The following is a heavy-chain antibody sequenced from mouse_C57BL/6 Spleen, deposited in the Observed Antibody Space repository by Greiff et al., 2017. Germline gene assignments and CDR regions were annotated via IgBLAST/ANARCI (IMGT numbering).Heavy chain of an antibody. CDR2: IDPEDGDT. J-gene: IGHJ1*03. V-gene: IGHV14-1*01. CDR1: GFNIKDYY. D-gene: IGHD1-1*01. Sequence: VQLQQSGAELVRPGASVKLSCTASGFNIKDYYMHWVKQRPEQGLEWIGRIDPEDGDTEYAPKFQGKATRTADTSSNTAYLQLSSLTSEDTAVYYCTTEGFTTVVARWYFEGWGTGTTVTVSA. CDR3: TTEGFTTVVARWYFEG.